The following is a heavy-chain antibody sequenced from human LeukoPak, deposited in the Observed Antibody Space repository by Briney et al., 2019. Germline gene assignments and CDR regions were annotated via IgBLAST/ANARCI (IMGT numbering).Heavy chain of an antibody. J-gene: IGHJ4*02. CDR3: ARDAYSDYPADY. CDR1: GYTFTSYY. CDR2: INPSGGST. Sequence: GASVTVSCKASGYTFTSYYMHWVRQAPGQELEWMGIINPSGGSTSYAQKFQGRVTMTRDTSTSTVYMELSSLRSEDTAVYYCARDAYSDYPADYWGQGTLVTVSS. D-gene: IGHD5-12*01. V-gene: IGHV1-46*01.